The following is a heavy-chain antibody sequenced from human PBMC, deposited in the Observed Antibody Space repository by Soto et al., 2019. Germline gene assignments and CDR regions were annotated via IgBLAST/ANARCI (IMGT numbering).Heavy chain of an antibody. CDR2: INHSGST. CDR1: GGSFSGYY. D-gene: IGHD1-26*01. J-gene: IGHJ6*02. Sequence: PSETLSLTCAVYGGSFSGYYWSWIRQPPGKGLEWIGEINHSGSTNYNPSLKSRVTISVDTSKNQFSLKLSSVTAADTAVYYCARGLSGSYNYYYYGMDVWGQGTMVTVSS. V-gene: IGHV4-34*01. CDR3: ARGLSGSYNYYYYGMDV.